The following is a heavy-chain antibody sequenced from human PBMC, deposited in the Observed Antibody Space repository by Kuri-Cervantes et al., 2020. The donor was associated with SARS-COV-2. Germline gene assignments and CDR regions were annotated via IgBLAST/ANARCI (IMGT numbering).Heavy chain of an antibody. Sequence: ETLSLTCAASGFTFSSYSMNWVRQAPGKGLEWVSSISSSSSYIYHADSVKGRFTISRDNAKNSLYLQMNSLRAEDTAVYYCARDSGSDYWGQGTLVTVSS. J-gene: IGHJ4*02. CDR1: GFTFSSYS. V-gene: IGHV3-21*01. D-gene: IGHD3-10*01. CDR2: ISSSSSYI. CDR3: ARDSGSDY.